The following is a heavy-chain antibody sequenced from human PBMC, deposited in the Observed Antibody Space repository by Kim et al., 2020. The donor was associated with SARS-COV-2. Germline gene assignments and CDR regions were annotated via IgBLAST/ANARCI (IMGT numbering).Heavy chain of an antibody. J-gene: IGHJ6*02. CDR2: IIPIFGTA. CDR3: ARVDYYDSSGYYQGSYYYGMDV. CDR1: GGTFSSYA. V-gene: IGHV1-69*13. D-gene: IGHD3-22*01. Sequence: SVKVSCKASGGTFSSYAISWVRQAPGQGLEWMGGIIPIFGTANYAQKFQGRVTITADESTSTAYMELSSLRSEDTAVYYCARVDYYDSSGYYQGSYYYGMDVWGQGTTVTVSS.